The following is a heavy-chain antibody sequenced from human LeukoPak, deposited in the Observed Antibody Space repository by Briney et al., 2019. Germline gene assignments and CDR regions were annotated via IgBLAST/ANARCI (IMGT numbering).Heavy chain of an antibody. D-gene: IGHD3-22*01. V-gene: IGHV3-30-3*01. J-gene: IGHJ5*02. CDR1: GFTFSSYA. CDR2: ISYDGSNK. CDR3: ARDDSSGYYYGFWFDP. Sequence: GGSLRLSCAASGFTFSSYAMHWVRQAPGKGLERVAVISYDGSNKYYADSVKARFTISRDNSKNTLYLQMNSLRAEDTAVYYCARDDSSGYYYGFWFDPWGQGTLVTVSS.